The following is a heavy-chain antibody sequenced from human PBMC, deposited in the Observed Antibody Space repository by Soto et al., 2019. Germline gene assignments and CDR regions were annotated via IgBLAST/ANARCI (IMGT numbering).Heavy chain of an antibody. D-gene: IGHD1-26*01. CDR1: GFTFSSYA. J-gene: IGHJ4*02. Sequence: EVQLLESGGGLVQPGGSLRLSCAASGFTFSSYAMSWVRQAPGKGLEWVSVISGSGDSTYYADSVKGRFTISRDNSKNTLSLQMNSMRAEDTAVYYCARRGSGRYYDYWGQGTLVTVYS. V-gene: IGHV3-23*01. CDR2: ISGSGDST. CDR3: ARRGSGRYYDY.